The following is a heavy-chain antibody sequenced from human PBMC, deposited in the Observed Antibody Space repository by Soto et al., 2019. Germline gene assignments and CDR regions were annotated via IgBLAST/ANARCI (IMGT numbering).Heavy chain of an antibody. CDR2: ISGGGDTI. D-gene: IGHD3-10*01. CDR1: GFTFSDYY. Sequence: GGSLRLCCAASGFTFSDYYMNWIRQAPGKGLEWFSYISGGGDTIYYADSVKGRFTVSRDNAKNSVYLQMNSLRAEDTAVYYCTRGPESDYWGQGTLVTVSS. CDR3: TRGPESDY. V-gene: IGHV3-11*01. J-gene: IGHJ4*02.